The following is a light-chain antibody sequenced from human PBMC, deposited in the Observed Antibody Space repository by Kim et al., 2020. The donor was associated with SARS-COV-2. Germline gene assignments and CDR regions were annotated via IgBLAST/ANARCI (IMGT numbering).Light chain of an antibody. CDR1: QGVIDN. V-gene: IGKV3-15*01. CDR3: QQYENWPPVT. Sequence: SPGERVTLSCRASQGVIDNLAWYQQKPGQAPRLLIYGASTRAAGIPARFSGSGSGTEFTLDISSRQSADLAVYYCQQYENWPPVTFGGGTKVDIK. CDR2: GAS. J-gene: IGKJ4*01.